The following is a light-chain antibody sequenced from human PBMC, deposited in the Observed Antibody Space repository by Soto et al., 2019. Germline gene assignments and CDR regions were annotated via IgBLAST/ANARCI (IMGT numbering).Light chain of an antibody. CDR1: QGISNY. Sequence: DIQMTQSPSSLSASVGDRVTITCRASQGISNYIAWYQQKPGKAPKLLIYAASTLQSGVPSRFSGSGSRTDFTLTINSLQPEDVATYSCQKYSSVPRFGPGTKFDI. J-gene: IGKJ3*01. CDR2: AAS. V-gene: IGKV1-27*01. CDR3: QKYSSVPR.